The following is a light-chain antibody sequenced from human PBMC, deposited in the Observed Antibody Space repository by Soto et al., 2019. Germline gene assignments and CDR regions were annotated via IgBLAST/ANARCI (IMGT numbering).Light chain of an antibody. V-gene: IGKV1-5*03. CDR2: KAS. J-gene: IGKJ4*01. CDR3: QQYDSYSPVT. Sequence: DIQMTQSPSTLSASVGDRVTITCRASQSISSWLAWYQQKPGKAPKLLIYKASSLESGVPSRFSGSRSGTEFTLTISSLQPDDFATYYCQQYDSYSPVTFGGGTKVEI. CDR1: QSISSW.